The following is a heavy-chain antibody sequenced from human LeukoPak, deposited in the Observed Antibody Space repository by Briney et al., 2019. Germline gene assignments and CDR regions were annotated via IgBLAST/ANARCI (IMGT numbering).Heavy chain of an antibody. V-gene: IGHV3-7*03. CDR1: GFTFSSYW. J-gene: IGHJ4*02. CDR3: AKDRGRGIAVSNTFDY. Sequence: GGSLRLSCAASGFTFSSYWMSWVRQAPGKGLEWVANIKQDGSEKYYVDSVKGRFTISRDNAKNSLYLQMNSLRAEDTAVYYCAKDRGRGIAVSNTFDYWGQGTLVTVSS. CDR2: IKQDGSEK. D-gene: IGHD6-19*01.